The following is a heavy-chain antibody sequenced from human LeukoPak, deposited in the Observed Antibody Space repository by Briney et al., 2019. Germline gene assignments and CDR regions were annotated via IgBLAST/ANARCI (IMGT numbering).Heavy chain of an antibody. CDR1: GFTFSSYS. V-gene: IGHV3-21*01. CDR3: VKVRGRARVGYFDY. Sequence: TGGSLRLSCAASGFTFSSYSMNWVRQGPGKGLEWVSSISSRSSYIYYADSVKGRFSISRDNAKNTLYLQMNSLRVEDTGIYYCVKVRGRARVGYFDYWGQGTLVTVSS. D-gene: IGHD1-26*01. J-gene: IGHJ4*02. CDR2: ISSRSSYI.